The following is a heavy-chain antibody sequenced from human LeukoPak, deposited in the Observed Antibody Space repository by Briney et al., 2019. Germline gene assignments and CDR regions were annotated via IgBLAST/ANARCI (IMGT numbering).Heavy chain of an antibody. V-gene: IGHV4-59*12. D-gene: IGHD3-10*01. J-gene: IGHJ4*02. CDR2: IYHSGST. CDR1: GGSISSYY. Sequence: PSETLSLTCTVSGGSISSYYWSWIRQPPGKGLEWIGYIYHSGSTYYNPSLKSRVTISVDRSKNQFSLKLSSVTAADTAVYYCARVSGSFDYWGQGTLVTVSS. CDR3: ARVSGSFDY.